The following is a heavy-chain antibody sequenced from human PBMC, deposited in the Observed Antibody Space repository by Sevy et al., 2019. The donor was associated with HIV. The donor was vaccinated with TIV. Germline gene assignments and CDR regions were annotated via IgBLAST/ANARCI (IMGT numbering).Heavy chain of an antibody. D-gene: IGHD2-21*02. CDR1: GGSISSYY. Sequence: SETLSLTCTVSGGSISSYYWSWIRQPAGKGLEWIGRIYTSGSTNYNPSLKSRVTMSVDTSKNQFSLKLSSVTAADTAVYYCARDLRAYCGGDCADAFHIWGQGTMVTVSS. CDR3: ARDLRAYCGGDCADAFHI. J-gene: IGHJ3*02. CDR2: IYTSGST. V-gene: IGHV4-4*07.